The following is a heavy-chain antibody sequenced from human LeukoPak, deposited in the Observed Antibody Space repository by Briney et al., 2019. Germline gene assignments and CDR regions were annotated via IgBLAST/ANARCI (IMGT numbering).Heavy chain of an antibody. D-gene: IGHD4-23*01. CDR2: IQYDGSNT. CDR1: GFTFSSHG. V-gene: IGHV3-30*12. Sequence: GGSLRLSCAASGFTFSSHGIHWVRQAPGKGLEWVAFIQYDGSNTYYADSVKGRFTISRDNSKNTLYLQMNSLRAEDTAVYYCARRAGGYSHPYDYWGQGTLVTVSS. CDR3: ARRAGGYSHPYDY. J-gene: IGHJ4*02.